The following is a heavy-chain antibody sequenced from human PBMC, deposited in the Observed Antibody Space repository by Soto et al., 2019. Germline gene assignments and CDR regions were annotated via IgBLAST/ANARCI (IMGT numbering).Heavy chain of an antibody. V-gene: IGHV3-23*01. Sequence: EVQLLESGGGLVQPGGSLRLSCAASGFTFSSYAMSWVRQAPGKGLEWVSAISGSGGSTYYADSVKGRFTISRDNSKNTLYLQMNSLRAEDTAVYYCEKVDKYSYGYNLIDYWGQGTLVTVSS. CDR3: EKVDKYSYGYNLIDY. D-gene: IGHD5-18*01. CDR2: ISGSGGST. CDR1: GFTFSSYA. J-gene: IGHJ4*02.